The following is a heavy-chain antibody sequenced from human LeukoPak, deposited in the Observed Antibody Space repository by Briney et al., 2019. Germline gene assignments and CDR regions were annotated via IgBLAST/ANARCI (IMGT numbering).Heavy chain of an antibody. CDR2: INHSEST. D-gene: IGHD6-6*01. Sequence: SETLSLTCAVYGGSFSGYYWSWIRQPPGKGLEWIGEINHSESTNYNPSLKSRVTISVDTSKNHLSLRLSSVTAADTAVYYCARLSEKLNLFSSSSGFDYWGQGTLVTVSS. V-gene: IGHV4-34*01. CDR1: GGSFSGYY. CDR3: ARLSEKLNLFSSSSGFDY. J-gene: IGHJ4*02.